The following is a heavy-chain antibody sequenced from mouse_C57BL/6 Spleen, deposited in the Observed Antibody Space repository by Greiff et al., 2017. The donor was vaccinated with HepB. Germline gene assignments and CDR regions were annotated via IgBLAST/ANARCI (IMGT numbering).Heavy chain of an antibody. D-gene: IGHD2-4*01. CDR1: GFTFSDYG. Sequence: EVHLVESGGGLVKPGGSLKLSCAASGFTFSDYGMHWVRQAPENGLEWVAYISSGSSTIYYADTVKGRFTISRDNATNTLFLQMTSLRSEDTAMYYCARPHYDYDVNYAMDYWGQGTSVTVSS. J-gene: IGHJ4*01. CDR3: ARPHYDYDVNYAMDY. CDR2: ISSGSSTI. V-gene: IGHV5-17*01.